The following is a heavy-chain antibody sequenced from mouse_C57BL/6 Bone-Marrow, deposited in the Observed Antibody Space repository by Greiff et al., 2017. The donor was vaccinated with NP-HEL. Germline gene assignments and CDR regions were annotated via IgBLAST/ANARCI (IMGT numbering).Heavy chain of an antibody. CDR1: GYTFTSYW. Sequence: QVQLQQPGTDLVKPGASVKLSCTASGYTFTSYWMHWVQQRPGQGLEWIGNINPSNGGTNYNEKFKSKATLTVDKSSSTAYMQLSSLTSEDSAVYYCARKGDGSDAMDYWGQGTSVTVSS. V-gene: IGHV1-53*01. CDR3: ARKGDGSDAMDY. J-gene: IGHJ4*01. D-gene: IGHD1-1*01. CDR2: INPSNGGT.